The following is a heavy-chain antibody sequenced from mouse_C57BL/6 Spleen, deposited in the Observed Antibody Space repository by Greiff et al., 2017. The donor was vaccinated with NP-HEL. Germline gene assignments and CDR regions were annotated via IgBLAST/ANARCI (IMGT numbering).Heavy chain of an antibody. Sequence: QVQLKESGAELVRPGASVKLSCKASGYTFTDYYINWVKQRPGQGLEWIARIYPGSGNTYYNEKFKGKATLTAEKSSSTAYMQLSSLTSEDSAVYFCARCGTTVVSYFDYWGQGTTLTVSS. V-gene: IGHV1-76*01. CDR1: GYTFTDYY. CDR3: ARCGTTVVSYFDY. CDR2: IYPGSGNT. J-gene: IGHJ2*01. D-gene: IGHD1-1*01.